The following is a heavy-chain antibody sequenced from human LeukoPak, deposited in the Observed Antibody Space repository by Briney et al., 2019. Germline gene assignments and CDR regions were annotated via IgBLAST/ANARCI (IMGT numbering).Heavy chain of an antibody. J-gene: IGHJ4*02. Sequence: GASLRLSCAASGFTLDDYAMHWVRQAPGKGLEWVSLISGDGGSTYYADSVKGRFTISRDNSKNSLYLQMNSLRTEDTALYYCAKDISSSSWSEVLDYWGQGTLVTVSS. CDR3: AKDISSSSWSEVLDY. CDR2: ISGDGGST. D-gene: IGHD6-13*01. CDR1: GFTLDDYA. V-gene: IGHV3-43*02.